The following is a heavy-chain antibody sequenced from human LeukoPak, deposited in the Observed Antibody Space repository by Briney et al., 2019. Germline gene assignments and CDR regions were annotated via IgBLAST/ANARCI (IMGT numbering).Heavy chain of an antibody. Sequence: ASVKVPCKASGYTFSNYYIHWVRQAPGQGLEWMGVNNPSGGRTTYAQKFQGRVTMTRDTSTSTAYMDLSSLRSDDTAVYYCSRELGGSYFDYWGQGTLVTVSS. CDR3: SRELGGSYFDY. CDR1: GYTFSNYY. J-gene: IGHJ4*02. D-gene: IGHD1-26*01. CDR2: NNPSGGRT. V-gene: IGHV1-46*01.